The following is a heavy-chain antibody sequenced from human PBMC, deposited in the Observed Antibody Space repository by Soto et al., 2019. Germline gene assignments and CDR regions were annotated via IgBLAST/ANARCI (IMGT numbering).Heavy chain of an antibody. CDR1: DGSISNYY. CDR3: ARQGFGQLHGLVDV. Sequence: PSETLSLTCTVSDGSISNYYWSWIRQPPGKGLEWIGYIHHSGSTSYNPSLKSRVTMSVDTSKNQFSLKVSSVTAADTALYYCARQGFGQLHGLVDVWGPGTTVTVSS. D-gene: IGHD3-10*01. CDR2: IHHSGST. J-gene: IGHJ6*02. V-gene: IGHV4-59*08.